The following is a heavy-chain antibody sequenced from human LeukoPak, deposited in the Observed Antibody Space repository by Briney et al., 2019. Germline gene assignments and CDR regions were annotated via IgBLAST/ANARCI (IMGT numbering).Heavy chain of an antibody. CDR2: IKQDGSEK. V-gene: IGHV3-7*01. CDR1: GFSFSSYW. Sequence: PGGSLRLSCAAPGFSFSSYWMSWVRQAPGKGLEWVANIKQDGSEKYYVDSVKGRFTISRDNAKNSLYLQMNSLRAEDTAVYYCARYCSGGSCYDRWGQGTLVTVSS. CDR3: ARYCSGGSCYDR. D-gene: IGHD2-15*01. J-gene: IGHJ4*02.